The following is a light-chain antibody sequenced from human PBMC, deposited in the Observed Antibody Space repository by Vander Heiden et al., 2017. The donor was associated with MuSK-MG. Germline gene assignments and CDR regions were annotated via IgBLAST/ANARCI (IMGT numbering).Light chain of an antibody. V-gene: IGKV1-39*01. J-gene: IGKJ5*01. CDR2: AAS. Sequence: DIQLTHAPSSLSASVGDRVTITCRASQSISSYLNWYQQKPGKAPKLLIYAASSLQSGAPSRFSGSGSGTDFTLTISSLQPEDFATYYCQQSYSTPITFGQGTRLEIK. CDR3: QQSYSTPIT. CDR1: QSISSY.